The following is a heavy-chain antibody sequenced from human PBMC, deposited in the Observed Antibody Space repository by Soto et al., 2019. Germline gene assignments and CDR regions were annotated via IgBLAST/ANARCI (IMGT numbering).Heavy chain of an antibody. CDR1: SGSISSSNW. CDR3: ARFRLGQLLLLS. D-gene: IGHD1-26*01. CDR2: IYHSGST. Sequence: SETLSLTCAVSSGSISSSNWWSWVRQPPGKGLEWIGEIYHSGSTNYNPSLKSRVTISVDKSKNQFSLKLSSVTAADTAVYYCARFRLGQLLLLSWGQGTLVTVSS. V-gene: IGHV4-4*02. J-gene: IGHJ5*02.